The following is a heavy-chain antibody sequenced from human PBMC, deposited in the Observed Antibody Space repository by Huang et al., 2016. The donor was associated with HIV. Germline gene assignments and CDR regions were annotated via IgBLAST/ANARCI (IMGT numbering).Heavy chain of an antibody. D-gene: IGHD3-22*01. Sequence: EVHLLESGGGLVQPGGSLRLSCAASGFSFCSSAMSGVRQAPGRGLEGVSTGSNSASSRHYSDSVRGRFTISRDNSKDTLYLQMNSLRAEDTALYYCAKDLVTYDSSGSVWGQGTLVTVSS. CDR1: GFSFCSSA. CDR2: GSNSASSR. CDR3: AKDLVTYDSSGSV. V-gene: IGHV3-23*01. J-gene: IGHJ4*02.